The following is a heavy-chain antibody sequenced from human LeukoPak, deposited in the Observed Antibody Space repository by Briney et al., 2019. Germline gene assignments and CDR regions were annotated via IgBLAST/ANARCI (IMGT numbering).Heavy chain of an antibody. J-gene: IGHJ4*02. CDR1: GCTFINYA. D-gene: IGHD6-19*01. CDR2: INAYNGDT. Sequence: ASVKVSCKASGCTFINYAIHWVRQAPGQRLEWMGWINAYNGDTEYSQKFQGRVTITRDTSASTAYMELSTLRSEDTAVYYCARGSSSDWPLEYWGRGIPVTVSS. V-gene: IGHV1-3*01. CDR3: ARGSSSDWPLEY.